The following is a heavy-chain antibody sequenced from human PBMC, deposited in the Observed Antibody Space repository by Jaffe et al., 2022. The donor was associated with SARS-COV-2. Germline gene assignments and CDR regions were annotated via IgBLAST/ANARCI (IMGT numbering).Heavy chain of an antibody. D-gene: IGHD3-16*02. Sequence: EVHLVESGGGSVQPGGSLRLSCAASGFRLSDHWMNWVRQAPGKGLEWVANMNQDGSAKYYVDSVKGRFTISRDNAENSVFLQMNSLRPDDTAVYYCTGVSFQESRDYWGQGTLVTVSS. V-gene: IGHV3-7*03. CDR1: GFRLSDHW. CDR2: MNQDGSAK. CDR3: TGVSFQESRDY. J-gene: IGHJ4*02.